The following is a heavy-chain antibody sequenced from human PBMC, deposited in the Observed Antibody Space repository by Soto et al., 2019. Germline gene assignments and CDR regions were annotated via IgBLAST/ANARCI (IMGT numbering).Heavy chain of an antibody. J-gene: IGHJ6*02. Sequence: QVQLQQSGPGLLKPSQTLSLTCTVSGYSISSDYYHWTWIRQSPGKGLEWIGYIHHSGSILYNPSLKSRVTISVDTSKNQFSLHLTSVTAADTAVYFCAREDDGGDSLDVWGQGTTVTVSS. V-gene: IGHV4-30-4*08. CDR2: IHHSGSI. CDR1: GYSISSDYYH. D-gene: IGHD2-21*02. CDR3: AREDDGGDSLDV.